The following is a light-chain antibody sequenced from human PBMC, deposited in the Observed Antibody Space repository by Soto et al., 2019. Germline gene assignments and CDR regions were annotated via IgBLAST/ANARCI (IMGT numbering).Light chain of an antibody. V-gene: IGLV2-14*01. Sequence: QSALTQPASVSGSAGQSIAISCTGTSSDVGGYNYVSWYQQHPGKAPKLLLSEVSKRPSGVSDRFSGSKSGNTASLTMSGLQTQDEADYYCSSFTSAYTFVFGTGTKVTVL. CDR1: SSDVGGYNY. CDR3: SSFTSAYTFV. J-gene: IGLJ1*01. CDR2: EVS.